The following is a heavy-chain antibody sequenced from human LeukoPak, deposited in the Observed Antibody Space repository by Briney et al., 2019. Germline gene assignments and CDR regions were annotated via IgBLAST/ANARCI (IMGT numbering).Heavy chain of an antibody. CDR1: GFTFSSYG. CDR2: IWYDGSNK. CDR3: AGDGVAGKFDY. Sequence: PGGSLRLSCAASGFTFSSYGMHWVRQAPGKGLEWVAVIWYDGSNKYYADSVKGRFTISRDNSKNTLYLQMNSLRAEDTAVYYCAGDGVAGKFDYWGQGTLVTVSS. V-gene: IGHV3-33*01. J-gene: IGHJ4*02. D-gene: IGHD6-19*01.